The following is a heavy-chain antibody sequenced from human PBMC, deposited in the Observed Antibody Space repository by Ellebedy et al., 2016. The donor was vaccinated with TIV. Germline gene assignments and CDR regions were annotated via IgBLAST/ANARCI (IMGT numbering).Heavy chain of an antibody. CDR3: AGGSYSPYGMDV. Sequence: SETLSLTCTVSGDSVDSGAHYWHWIRQSPGKGLEWVGYIYYIGSTNYNPSLKSRLILSEDRSKNQFSLKLSSVTAADTAVYFCAGGSYSPYGMDVWGHGTTVTVSS. J-gene: IGHJ6*02. D-gene: IGHD1-26*01. CDR1: GDSVDSGAHY. V-gene: IGHV4-61*08. CDR2: IYYIGST.